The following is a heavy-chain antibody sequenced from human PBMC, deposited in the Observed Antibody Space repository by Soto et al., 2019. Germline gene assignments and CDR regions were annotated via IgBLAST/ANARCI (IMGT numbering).Heavy chain of an antibody. CDR3: ARRDDFWSGLPRFDP. Sequence: ASVKVSCKASGYTFTSYGISWVRQAPGQGLEWMGWISAYNGNANYAQKLRGRVTMTTDTSTSTAYMELRSLRSDDTAVYYCARRDDFWSGLPRFDPWGQGTLVTVSS. V-gene: IGHV1-18*01. D-gene: IGHD3-3*01. CDR1: GYTFTSYG. CDR2: ISAYNGNA. J-gene: IGHJ5*02.